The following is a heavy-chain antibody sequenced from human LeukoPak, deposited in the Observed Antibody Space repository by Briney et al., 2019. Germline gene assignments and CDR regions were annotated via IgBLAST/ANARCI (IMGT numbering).Heavy chain of an antibody. D-gene: IGHD3-3*01. V-gene: IGHV1-18*01. Sequence: GASVTVSCTASGYTFTSYGISWVRQAPGQGLEWMGWISAYNGNTSYAQKLQGRVTMTTDTSTSTAYMELRSLRSDDTAVYYCARDSTILKDDWFDPWGQGTLVTVSS. CDR3: ARDSTILKDDWFDP. CDR2: ISAYNGNT. J-gene: IGHJ5*02. CDR1: GYTFTSYG.